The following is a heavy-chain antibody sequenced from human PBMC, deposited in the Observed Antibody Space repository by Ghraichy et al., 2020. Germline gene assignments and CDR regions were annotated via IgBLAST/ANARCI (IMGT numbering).Heavy chain of an antibody. D-gene: IGHD6-13*01. CDR2: IYYSGST. CDR3: ASGIAAAGCFDY. J-gene: IGHJ4*02. CDR1: GGSISSGGYY. Sequence: SETLSLTCTVSGGSISSGGYYWSWIRQHPGKGLEWIGYIYYSGSTYYNPSLKSRVTISVDTSKNQFSLKLSSVTAADTAVYYCASGIAAAGCFDYWAREPWSPSPQ. V-gene: IGHV4-31*03.